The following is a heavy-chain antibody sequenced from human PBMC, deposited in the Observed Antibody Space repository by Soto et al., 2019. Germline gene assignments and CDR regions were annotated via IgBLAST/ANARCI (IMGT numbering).Heavy chain of an antibody. Sequence: QVQLQESGPGLVKPSQTLSLTCTVSGGSVSGGVYYWNWIRQHPEKGLEWIGYIYYSGSTYYYPSLRSRVTISADTSKNQFSPKLSSVTVADTAVYYCARSSVAGAGYFQHWGQGTQVIVSS. D-gene: IGHD6-19*01. CDR1: GGSVSGGVYY. J-gene: IGHJ1*01. V-gene: IGHV4-31*03. CDR3: ARSSVAGAGYFQH. CDR2: IYYSGST.